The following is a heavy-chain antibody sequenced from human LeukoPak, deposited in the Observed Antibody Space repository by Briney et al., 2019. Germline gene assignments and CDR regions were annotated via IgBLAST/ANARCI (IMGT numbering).Heavy chain of an antibody. J-gene: IGHJ3*02. D-gene: IGHD2-15*01. CDR3: AREERYCSGGSCHPLYAFDI. V-gene: IGHV1-2*06. Sequence: ASVKVSCKASGYTFTGYYMHWVRQAPGQGLEWMGRINPNSGGTNYAQKFQGGVTMTRDTSISTAYMELSRLRSDDTAVYYCAREERYCSGGSCHPLYAFDIWGQGTMVTVSS. CDR1: GYTFTGYY. CDR2: INPNSGGT.